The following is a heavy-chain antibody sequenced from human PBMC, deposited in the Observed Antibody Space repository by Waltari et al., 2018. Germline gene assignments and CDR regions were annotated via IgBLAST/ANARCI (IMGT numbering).Heavy chain of an antibody. CDR3: ARTIGIAAAAPIDY. D-gene: IGHD6-13*01. CDR1: GYSISSGYY. J-gene: IGHJ4*02. Sequence: QVQLQESGPGLVKPSETLSLTCAVSGYSISSGYYWGWIRQPPGKGLEWIGSIYHSGKTYYNPSLKSRVTISVDTSKNQFSLKLSSVTAADTAVYYCARTIGIAAAAPIDYWGQGTLVTVSS. CDR2: IYHSGKT. V-gene: IGHV4-38-2*01.